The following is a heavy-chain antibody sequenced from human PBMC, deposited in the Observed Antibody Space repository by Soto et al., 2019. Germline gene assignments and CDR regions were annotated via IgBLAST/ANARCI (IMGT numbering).Heavy chain of an antibody. CDR1: GYTFTSYG. CDR3: ARDGETYYDFWSGYYTYNWFDP. J-gene: IGHJ5*02. D-gene: IGHD3-3*01. V-gene: IGHV1-18*01. Sequence: QVQLVQSGAEVKKPGASVKVSSKASGYTFTSYGISWVRQAPGQGLEWMGWISAYNGNTNYAQKLQGRVTMTTDTSTSTAYMELRSLRSDDTAVYYCARDGETYYDFWSGYYTYNWFDPWGQGTLVTVSS. CDR2: ISAYNGNT.